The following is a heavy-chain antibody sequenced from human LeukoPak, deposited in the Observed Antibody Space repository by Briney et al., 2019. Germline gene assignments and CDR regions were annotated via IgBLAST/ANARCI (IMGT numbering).Heavy chain of an antibody. CDR1: GYTFTNYD. V-gene: IGHV1-8*01. J-gene: IGHJ6*02. CDR3: AREWWWLNSYYYYGMDV. D-gene: IGHD2-15*01. Sequence: GASVKVSCKASGYTFTNYDINWVRQATGQGLEWMGWMNPNSGNTGYAQKFQGRVTMTRNTSISTAYMELSSLRSEDTAVYYCAREWWWLNSYYYYGMDVWGQGTTVTVSS. CDR2: MNPNSGNT.